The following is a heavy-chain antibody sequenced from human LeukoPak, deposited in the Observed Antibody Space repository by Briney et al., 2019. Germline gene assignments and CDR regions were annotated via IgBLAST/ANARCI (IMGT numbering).Heavy chain of an antibody. CDR1: GFTFDDYA. V-gene: IGHV3-9*01. CDR2: ISWNSGSI. CDR3: AKDSGSQNTDFDY. D-gene: IGHD1-26*01. Sequence: GRSLRLSYAASGFTFDDYAMHWVRQAPGEGLEWVSGISWNSGSIGYADSVKGRFTISRDNAKNSLYLQMNSLRAEDTALYYCAKDSGSQNTDFDYWGQGTLVTVSS. J-gene: IGHJ4*02.